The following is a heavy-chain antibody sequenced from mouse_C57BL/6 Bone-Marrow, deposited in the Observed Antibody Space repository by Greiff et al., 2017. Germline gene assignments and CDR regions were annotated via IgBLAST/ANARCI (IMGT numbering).Heavy chain of an antibody. CDR3: ARSAGSSYAWFAY. CDR2: ISNGGGST. D-gene: IGHD1-1*01. J-gene: IGHJ3*01. CDR1: GFTFSDYY. Sequence: EVKLMESGGGLVQPGGSLKLSCAASGFTFSDYYMYWVRQTPEKRLEWVAYISNGGGSTYYPDTVKGRFTISRDNAKNTLYLQMSRLKSEDTAMYYCARSAGSSYAWFAYGGQGTLVTVSA. V-gene: IGHV5-12*01.